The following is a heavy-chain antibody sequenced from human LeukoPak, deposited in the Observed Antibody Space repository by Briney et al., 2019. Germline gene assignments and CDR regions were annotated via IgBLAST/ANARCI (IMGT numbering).Heavy chain of an antibody. D-gene: IGHD6-19*01. J-gene: IGHJ6*03. CDR3: AKVDGSGRYMDV. V-gene: IGHV3-30*02. Sequence: PGGSLSLSCAASGFRFNTFWMSWVRQAPGKGLEWVAFIRYDGSNKYYADSVKGRFTISRDNSKNTLYLQMNSLRAEDTAVYYCAKVDGSGRYMDVWGKGTTVTISS. CDR1: GFRFNTFW. CDR2: IRYDGSNK.